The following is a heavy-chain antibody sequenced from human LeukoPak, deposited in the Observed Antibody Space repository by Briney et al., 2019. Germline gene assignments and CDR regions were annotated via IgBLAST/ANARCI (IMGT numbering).Heavy chain of an antibody. Sequence: PGGSLRLSCAASVFTFSSYGMHWVRQAPGKGLECVAVIWYDGSNKYYADSVKGRFTISRDNSKNTMYLNINSLRAEDTAVYYCARNQLCSSTSCYDYYYYGMDVWGKGTTVTVSS. D-gene: IGHD2-2*01. V-gene: IGHV3-33*01. CDR1: VFTFSSYG. CDR2: IWYDGSNK. J-gene: IGHJ6*04. CDR3: ARNQLCSSTSCYDYYYYGMDV.